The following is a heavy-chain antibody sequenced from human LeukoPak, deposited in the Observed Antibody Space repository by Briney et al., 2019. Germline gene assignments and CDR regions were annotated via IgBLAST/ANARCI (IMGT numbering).Heavy chain of an antibody. V-gene: IGHV1-8*01. J-gene: IGHJ5*02. CDR1: GYTFTSYD. Sequence: ASVKVSCKASGYTFTSYDINWVRQATGQGLEWMGWMNPNSGNTGYAQKFQGRVTMTRNTSISTAYMELSSLRSEDTAVYYCAREQARYNWFGPWGQGTLVTVSS. CDR2: MNPNSGNT. CDR3: AREQARYNWFGP.